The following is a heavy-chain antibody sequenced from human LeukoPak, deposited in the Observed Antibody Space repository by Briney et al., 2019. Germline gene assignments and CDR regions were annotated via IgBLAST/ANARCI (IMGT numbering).Heavy chain of an antibody. J-gene: IGHJ4*02. D-gene: IGHD2-15*01. Sequence: PGGSLRLSCAASGFTFSRYWMHWVRQAPGKGLVWVSRINSDGRSTSYADSVKGRFTISRDNAKNTLYLQMNSLRAEDTAVYYCARSAQLNRPVGVVVVVPGYWGQGTLVTVSS. CDR1: GFTFSRYW. CDR2: INSDGRST. V-gene: IGHV3-74*01. CDR3: ARSAQLNRPVGVVVVVPGY.